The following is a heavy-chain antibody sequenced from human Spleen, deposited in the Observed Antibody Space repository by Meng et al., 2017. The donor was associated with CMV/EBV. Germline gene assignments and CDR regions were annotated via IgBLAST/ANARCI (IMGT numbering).Heavy chain of an antibody. CDR3: AKGAIAAAGEPPDY. CDR1: GFTFSSYA. V-gene: IGHV3-33*06. Sequence: ACGFTFSSYAMTWVRQAPGKGLEWVAVIWYDGSNNYYADSVKGRFTISRDNSKNTLYLQMNSLRAEDTAVYYCAKGAIAAAGEPPDYWGQGTLVTVSS. CDR2: IWYDGSNN. J-gene: IGHJ4*02. D-gene: IGHD6-13*01.